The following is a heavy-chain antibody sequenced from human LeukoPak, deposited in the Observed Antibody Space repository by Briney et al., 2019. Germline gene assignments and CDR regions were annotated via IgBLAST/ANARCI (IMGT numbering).Heavy chain of an antibody. CDR3: ARDQEGFDY. CDR1: GYTFTSNY. CDR2: IYPRDGST. V-gene: IGHV1-46*01. Sequence: ASVKVSCKASGYTFTSNYIHWVRQAPGQGLEWMGMIYPRDGSTSYAQKFQGRVTVTRDTSTSTVHTELSGLGSEDTAVYYCARDQEGFDYWGQGTLVTVSS. J-gene: IGHJ4*02.